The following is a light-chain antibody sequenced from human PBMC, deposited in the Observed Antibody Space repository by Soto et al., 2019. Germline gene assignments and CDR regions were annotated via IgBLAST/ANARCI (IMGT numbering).Light chain of an antibody. Sequence: QSVLTQPASVSGSPGQSITISCTGTSSDVGGYNYVSWYQQHPGKAPKLMIYDVSNRPSGVSNRFSGSKSGNTASLTISGLQLEDEADYYCSSYTSSSTYVVFGGGTKLTVL. CDR3: SSYTSSSTYVV. J-gene: IGLJ2*01. CDR1: SSDVGGYNY. CDR2: DVS. V-gene: IGLV2-14*01.